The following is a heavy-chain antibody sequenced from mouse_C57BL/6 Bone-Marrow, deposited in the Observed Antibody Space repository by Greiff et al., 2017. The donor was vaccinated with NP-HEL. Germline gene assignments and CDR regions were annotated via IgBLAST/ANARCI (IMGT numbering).Heavy chain of an antibody. CDR2: SRNKANDYTT. Sequence: EVQGVESGGGLVQSGRSLRLSCATSGFTFSDFYMEWVRQAPGKGLEWIAASRNKANDYTTEYSASVKGRFIVSRDTSQSILYLQMNALRAEDTAIYYCARDASYYGSSHWYFDVWGTGTTVTVSS. CDR3: ARDASYYGSSHWYFDV. CDR1: GFTFSDFY. J-gene: IGHJ1*03. V-gene: IGHV7-1*01. D-gene: IGHD1-1*01.